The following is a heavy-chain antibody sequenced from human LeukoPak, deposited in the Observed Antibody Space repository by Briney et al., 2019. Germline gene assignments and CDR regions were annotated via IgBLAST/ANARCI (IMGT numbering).Heavy chain of an antibody. J-gene: IGHJ3*02. D-gene: IGHD4-17*01. CDR3: ARGRTVTRGAFDI. CDR2: INPNSGGT. Sequence: ASVKVSCKASGYTFTGYYMHWVRQAPGQGLEWMGWINPNSGGTNYAQKFQGRVTMTRDTSISTAYMELSRLRSDDTAVYYCARGRTVTRGAFDIWGQGTMVTVSS. V-gene: IGHV1-2*02. CDR1: GYTFTGYY.